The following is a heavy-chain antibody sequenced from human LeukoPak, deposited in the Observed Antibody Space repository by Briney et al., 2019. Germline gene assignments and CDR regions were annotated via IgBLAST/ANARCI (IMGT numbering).Heavy chain of an antibody. CDR3: AKGRGIADDAFDI. V-gene: IGHV3-9*01. J-gene: IGHJ3*02. CDR2: ISWNSGSI. Sequence: PGRSLRLSCAASGFTFDDYAMHWVRQAPGKGLEGVSGISWNSGSIGYADSVKGRFTISRVNAKNSLYLQMNSLRAEDTALYYCAKGRGIADDAFDIWGQGTMVTVSS. CDR1: GFTFDDYA. D-gene: IGHD6-13*01.